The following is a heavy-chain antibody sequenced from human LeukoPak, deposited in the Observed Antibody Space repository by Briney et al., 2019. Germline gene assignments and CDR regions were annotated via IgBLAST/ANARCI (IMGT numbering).Heavy chain of an antibody. Sequence: GGSLRLSCATSGFTSTTYWISWVRQAPGKGLEWVANIRKDGKEIDYVDSVKGRFTISSDHAKRSINLQMSSLRVEDTAVYYCASSKRGTYRFGAYDIWGQGTMVTVSS. J-gene: IGHJ3*02. CDR2: IRKDGKEI. CDR3: ASSKRGTYRFGAYDI. D-gene: IGHD3-16*02. CDR1: GFTSTTYW. V-gene: IGHV3-7*01.